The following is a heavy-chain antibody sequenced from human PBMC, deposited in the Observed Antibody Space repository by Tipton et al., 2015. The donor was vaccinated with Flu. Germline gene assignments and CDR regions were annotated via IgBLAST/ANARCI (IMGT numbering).Heavy chain of an antibody. D-gene: IGHD3-3*01. CDR3: ARGLTYFDFWNGYYFDY. J-gene: IGHJ4*02. CDR1: GFTFSDHH. Sequence: GSLRLSCAASGFTFSDHHMDWVRQAPGKGLEWVDRVRNKANTYTTEYAPSVTGRFTISRDDSEESLFLQMNSLKIDDTAVYYCARGLTYFDFWNGYYFDYWGQGALVTVSS. CDR2: VRNKANTYTT. V-gene: IGHV3-72*01.